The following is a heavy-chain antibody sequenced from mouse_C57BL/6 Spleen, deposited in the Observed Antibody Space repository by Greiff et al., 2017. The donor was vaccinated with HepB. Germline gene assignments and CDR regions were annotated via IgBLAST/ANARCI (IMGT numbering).Heavy chain of an antibody. V-gene: IGHV2-9-1*01. CDR2: IWTGGGT. J-gene: IGHJ4*01. CDR3: ARNSGDYSNYGYAMDY. D-gene: IGHD2-5*01. CDR1: GFSLTSYA. Sequence: VQLQQSGPGLVAPSQSLSITCTVSGFSLTSYAISWVRQPPGKGLEWLGVIWTGGGTNYNSALKSRLSISKDNSKSQVFLKMNSLQTDDTARYYCARNSGDYSNYGYAMDYWGQGTSVTVSS.